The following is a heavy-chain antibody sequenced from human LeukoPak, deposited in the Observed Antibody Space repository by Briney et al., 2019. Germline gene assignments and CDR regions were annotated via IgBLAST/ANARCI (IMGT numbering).Heavy chain of an antibody. CDR3: AREASSSSVIDY. CDR1: GFTFSDYY. J-gene: IGHJ4*02. Sequence: PGGSLRLSCGASGFTFSDYYMSWVRQAPGKGLEWVSYVSSSGNTIYYADSVKGRFTISGDNAKNSLYLQMNSLRAEDTAVYYCAREASSSSVIDYWGQGTLVTVSS. CDR2: VSSSGNTI. V-gene: IGHV3-11*01. D-gene: IGHD6-6*01.